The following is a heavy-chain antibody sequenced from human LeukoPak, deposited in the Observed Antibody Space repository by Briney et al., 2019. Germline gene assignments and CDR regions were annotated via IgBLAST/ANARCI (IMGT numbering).Heavy chain of an antibody. Sequence: GGSLRLSCAASGFTFSTYAMSWVRQAPGKGLEWVSIVSGGGVNTYYVDSVKGRFTISRDNSKNTLYLQMNSLRVEDTAVYYCARGHTDYGTGFDLWGQGTLVIVSS. D-gene: IGHD4-17*01. J-gene: IGHJ4*02. CDR2: VSGGGVNT. V-gene: IGHV3-23*01. CDR3: ARGHTDYGTGFDL. CDR1: GFTFSTYA.